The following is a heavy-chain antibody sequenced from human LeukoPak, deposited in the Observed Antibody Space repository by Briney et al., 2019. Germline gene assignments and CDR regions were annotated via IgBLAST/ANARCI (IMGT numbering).Heavy chain of an antibody. D-gene: IGHD5-18*01. CDR1: GYSISSGHY. CDR2: IYQSGNT. J-gene: IGHJ4*02. CDR3: ARVGGYSYGYPDY. Sequence: SETLSLTCSVSGYSISSGHYWGWIRQPPGKGLEWIGGIYQSGNTYYNPSLKSRVTISVDTSKNQFSLKLSSVTAADTAVYYCARVGGYSYGYPDYWGQGTLVTVSS. V-gene: IGHV4-38-2*02.